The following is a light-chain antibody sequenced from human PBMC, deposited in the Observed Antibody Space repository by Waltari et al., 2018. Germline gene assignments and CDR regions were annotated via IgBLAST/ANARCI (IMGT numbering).Light chain of an antibody. Sequence: EIVLTQSPATLSLSPGERATLSCRASQSVSSYLAWYQRKHGQAPRLRIYDTSNRATVIPASFSGSGSGTDFTLTISSLEPEDFAVYYCQQRRNGPLTFGGGTKVEIK. J-gene: IGKJ4*01. CDR1: QSVSSY. CDR2: DTS. V-gene: IGKV3-11*01. CDR3: QQRRNGPLT.